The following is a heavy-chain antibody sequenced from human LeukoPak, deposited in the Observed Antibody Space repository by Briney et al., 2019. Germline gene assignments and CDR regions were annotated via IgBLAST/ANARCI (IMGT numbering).Heavy chain of an antibody. Sequence: EASVKVSCKASGYTFTSYYMHWVRQAPGQGLEWMGIINPSGGSTSYAQKFQGRVTMTRDTSMSTVYMELSSLRSEDTAVYYCARDRSDYYDSSGYKDYWGQGTLVTVSS. CDR2: INPSGGST. J-gene: IGHJ4*02. CDR3: ARDRSDYYDSSGYKDY. CDR1: GYTFTSYY. D-gene: IGHD3-22*01. V-gene: IGHV1-46*01.